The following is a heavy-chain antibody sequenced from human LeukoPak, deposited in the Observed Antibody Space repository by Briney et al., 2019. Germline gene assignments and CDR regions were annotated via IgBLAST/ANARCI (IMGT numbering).Heavy chain of an antibody. D-gene: IGHD3-3*01. J-gene: IGHJ4*02. CDR3: ARGYYDFWSGYLPSFDY. CDR1: GGSISSGDYY. V-gene: IGHV4-30-4*08. Sequence: PSETLSLTCTVSGGSISSGDYYWSWIRQPPGKGLEWIGYIYYSGSTYYNPSPKSRVTISVDTSKNQFSLKLSSVTAADTAMYYCARGYYDFWSGYLPSFDYWGQGTLVTVSS. CDR2: IYYSGST.